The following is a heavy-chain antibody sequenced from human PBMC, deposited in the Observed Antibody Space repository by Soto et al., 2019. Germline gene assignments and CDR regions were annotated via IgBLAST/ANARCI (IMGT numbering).Heavy chain of an antibody. J-gene: IGHJ3*02. V-gene: IGHV5-51*01. CDR3: ARAGRVHALDTFDI. CDR1: GYTFTTYW. CDR2: IYPGDSDT. Sequence: ELQLVQSGAEVKKPGESLRISCKGSGYTFTTYWIGWVRQIPGKGLEWMGIIYPGDSDTRYSPSFQGQVTISVDKSMSAADVQWSSLKASGTAMYYCARAGRVHALDTFDIWGQGAMVTVST. D-gene: IGHD6-19*01.